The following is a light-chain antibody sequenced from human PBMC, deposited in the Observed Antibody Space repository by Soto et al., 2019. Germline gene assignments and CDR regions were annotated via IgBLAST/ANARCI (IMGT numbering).Light chain of an antibody. V-gene: IGKV1-39*01. J-gene: IGKJ2*01. Sequence: IHMTQSPSSLSASVGDRVTITCRASQRITTYLNWYQQKPGEAPKLLISTSGTLQRGVPSRFIGSGSVTDFTLTVTGLQRADCATYFCQQTYNTPYTCGQGTKLEIK. CDR2: TSG. CDR3: QQTYNTPYT. CDR1: QRITTY.